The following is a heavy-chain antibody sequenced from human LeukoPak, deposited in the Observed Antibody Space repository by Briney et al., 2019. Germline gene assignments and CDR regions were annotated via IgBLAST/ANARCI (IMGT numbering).Heavy chain of an antibody. CDR2: INPNSGGT. D-gene: IGHD2-2*01. CDR1: GYTFTGYY. V-gene: IGHV1-2*02. Sequence: GASVKVSCKASGYTFTGYYMHWVRQAPGQGLEWMGWINPNSGGTNYAQKFQGRVTMTRDTSISTAYMELSRLRSDDTAVYYCARGDCSSASCFLANWFDPWGQGTLVTVSS. CDR3: ARGDCSSASCFLANWFDP. J-gene: IGHJ5*02.